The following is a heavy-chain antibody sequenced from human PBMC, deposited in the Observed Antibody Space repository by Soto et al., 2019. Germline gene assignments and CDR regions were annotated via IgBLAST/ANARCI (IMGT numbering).Heavy chain of an antibody. J-gene: IGHJ6*02. CDR2: ISSSSSYT. D-gene: IGHD3-3*01. CDR1: GFTFSDYY. Sequence: LRLSCAASGFTFSDYYMSWIRQAPGKGLEWVSYISSSSSYTNYADSVKGRFTISRDNAKNSLYLQMNSLRAEDTAVYYCARVRGDFWSGYSLGVGMDAWGQGTTVTVSS. V-gene: IGHV3-11*06. CDR3: ARVRGDFWSGYSLGVGMDA.